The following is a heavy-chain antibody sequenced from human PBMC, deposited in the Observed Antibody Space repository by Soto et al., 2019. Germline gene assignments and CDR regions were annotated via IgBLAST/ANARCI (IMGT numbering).Heavy chain of an antibody. J-gene: IGHJ4*02. V-gene: IGHV4-59*01. Sequence: SETLSLTCTVSGGSISSYYWSWIRQPPGKGLEWIGYIYYSGSTNYNPSLKSRVTISVDTSKNQFSLKLSSVTAADTAVYYCARALYGPDFDYWGQGTLVTVSS. CDR2: IYYSGST. CDR1: GGSISSYY. D-gene: IGHD2-2*02. CDR3: ARALYGPDFDY.